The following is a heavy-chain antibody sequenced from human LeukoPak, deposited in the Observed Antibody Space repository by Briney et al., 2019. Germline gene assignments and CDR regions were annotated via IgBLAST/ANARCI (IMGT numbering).Heavy chain of an antibody. CDR1: GFTFSSYG. CDR3: ATSGSYYRFEY. J-gene: IGHJ4*02. D-gene: IGHD1-26*01. Sequence: PGGSLRLSCAASGFTFSSYGMHWVRQAPGKGLERVAVIWYDGSNKYYADSVKGRFTISRDNSKNTLYLQMNSLRAEDTAVYYCATSGSYYRFEYWGQGTLVTVSS. V-gene: IGHV3-33*01. CDR2: IWYDGSNK.